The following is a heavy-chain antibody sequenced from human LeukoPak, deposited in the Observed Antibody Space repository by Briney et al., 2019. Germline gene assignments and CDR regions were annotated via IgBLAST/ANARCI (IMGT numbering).Heavy chain of an antibody. CDR2: TNSGGSTT. Sequence: GGSLRLSCATSGFPFSDFSMTWVRQAPGKGLEWISTTNSGGSTTDYAESVKGRFTISRDNSRNTLYLQMSSLRVEDTAIYYCAKQSYARSLGEGGPGTLVTVSS. V-gene: IGHV3-23*01. CDR1: GFPFSDFS. D-gene: IGHD2-8*01. CDR3: AKQSYARSLGE. J-gene: IGHJ4*02.